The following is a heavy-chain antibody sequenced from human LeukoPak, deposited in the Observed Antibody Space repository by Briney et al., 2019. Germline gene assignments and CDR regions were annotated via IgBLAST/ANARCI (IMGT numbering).Heavy chain of an antibody. CDR3: SRENGAFSPFGY. CDR1: GGSISNSRYY. V-gene: IGHV4-39*07. J-gene: IGHJ4*02. CDR2: IYYSGAT. Sequence: PSETLSLTCSVSGGSISNSRYYWGWLRQPPGKGLEWIGSIYYSGATNSNPSLKSRLTISVDTSKNQFSLNLTSVTAADTAVYYCSRENGAFSPFGYWGQGTLVTVLS. D-gene: IGHD2-8*01.